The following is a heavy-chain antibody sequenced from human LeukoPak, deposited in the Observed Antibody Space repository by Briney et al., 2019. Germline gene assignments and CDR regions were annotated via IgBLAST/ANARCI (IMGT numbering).Heavy chain of an antibody. CDR2: INPNSGGT. Sequence: ASVKVSCKASGYTFTGYYMHWVRQAPGQGLEWMGRINPNSGGTNYAQKFQGRVTMTRDTSISTAYMALSRLRSDDTAVYYCARAQTGETYDFWSGYPIYYYMDVWGKGTTVTVSS. CDR1: GYTFTGYY. D-gene: IGHD3-3*01. V-gene: IGHV1-2*06. J-gene: IGHJ6*03. CDR3: ARAQTGETYDFWSGYPIYYYMDV.